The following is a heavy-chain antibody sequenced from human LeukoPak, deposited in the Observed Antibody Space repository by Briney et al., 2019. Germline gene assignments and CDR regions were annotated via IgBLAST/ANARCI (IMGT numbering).Heavy chain of an antibody. D-gene: IGHD2-15*01. CDR2: INPNSGGT. Sequence: ASVTVSCTASGYTFTGYYMHWVRQAPGQGLEWMGWINPNSGGTNYAQKFQGRVTMTRDTSISTAYMELSRLRSDDTAVYYCARVSRARYCSGGSCYSGLSDPAFDYWGRGTLVTVSS. J-gene: IGHJ4*02. V-gene: IGHV1-2*02. CDR3: ARVSRARYCSGGSCYSGLSDPAFDY. CDR1: GYTFTGYY.